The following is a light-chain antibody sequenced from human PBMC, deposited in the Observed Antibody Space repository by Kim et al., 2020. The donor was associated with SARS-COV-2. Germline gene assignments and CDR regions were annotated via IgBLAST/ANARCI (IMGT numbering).Light chain of an antibody. CDR2: SKN. Sequence: RTTCRDSSLRYYDGSWYQKKPEQAVLLIYYSKNNRPSVIPDRFACSSSGNTASLTTTAAPAEEEADYYCNSRDSSSHHLVFGGGTQLTVL. CDR1: SLRYYD. CDR3: NSRDSSSHHLV. V-gene: IGLV3-19*01. J-gene: IGLJ3*02.